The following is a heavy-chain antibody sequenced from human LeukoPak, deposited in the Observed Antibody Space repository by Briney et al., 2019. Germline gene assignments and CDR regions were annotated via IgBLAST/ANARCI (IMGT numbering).Heavy chain of an antibody. CDR1: GFTFSDYY. CDR2: ISSSGRII. V-gene: IGHV3-11*01. J-gene: IGHJ6*02. D-gene: IGHD2-8*01. Sequence: GGSLRLSCAASGFTFSDYYMSWIRQAPGKGLEWVSYISSSGRIIYYADSVKGRFTISRDNAKNSLFLQMNSLRAEDTAVYYCASVHYYGMEVWGQGTTVTVSS. CDR3: ASVHYYGMEV.